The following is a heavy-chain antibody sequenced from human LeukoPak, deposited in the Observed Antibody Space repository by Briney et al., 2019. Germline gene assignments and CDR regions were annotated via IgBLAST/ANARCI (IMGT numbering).Heavy chain of an antibody. Sequence: ASVKVSCESSGYTFTRYYMHSRRQAPGQGGEWMGIINPSGGSTNYAQTFQGRVTMTRETTTSTVYMEVSTPRAEDTTVYHCARDRISGVYCVGDCYSGILDIWGQGTMVTVSS. CDR3: ARDRISGVYCVGDCYSGILDI. CDR1: GYTFTRYY. V-gene: IGHV1-46*01. CDR2: INPSGGST. D-gene: IGHD2-21*02. J-gene: IGHJ3*02.